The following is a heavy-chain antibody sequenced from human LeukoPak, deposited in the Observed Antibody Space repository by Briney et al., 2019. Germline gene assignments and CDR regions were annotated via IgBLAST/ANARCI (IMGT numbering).Heavy chain of an antibody. Sequence: GGSLRLSCAASGFTFDDYAMHWDRQAPGKGLEWVSGISWNSGSIGYADSVKGRFTISRDNAKNSLYLQMNSLRAEDTALYYCAKDRSLTLPTFERSGYYYYWGQGTLVTVSS. CDR1: GFTFDDYA. V-gene: IGHV3-9*01. D-gene: IGHD3-22*01. CDR2: ISWNSGSI. J-gene: IGHJ4*02. CDR3: AKDRSLTLPTFERSGYYYY.